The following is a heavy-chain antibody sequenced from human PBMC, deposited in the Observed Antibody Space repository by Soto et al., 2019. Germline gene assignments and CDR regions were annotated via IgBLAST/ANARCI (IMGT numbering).Heavy chain of an antibody. CDR2: ISGSGGST. Sequence: EVQLLESGGGLVQPGGSLRLSCAASGFTFSSYAMNWVRQGPGKGLEWVSVISGSGGSTYYADSVKGRFTISRDNSKNTLYLQMNSLRAEDTAVYYCASRGSGWYFDYWGQGTLVTVSS. J-gene: IGHJ4*02. CDR3: ASRGSGWYFDY. CDR1: GFTFSSYA. V-gene: IGHV3-23*01. D-gene: IGHD6-19*01.